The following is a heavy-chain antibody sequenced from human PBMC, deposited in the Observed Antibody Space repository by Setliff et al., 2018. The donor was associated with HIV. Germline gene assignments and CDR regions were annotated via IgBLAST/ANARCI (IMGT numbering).Heavy chain of an antibody. D-gene: IGHD6-19*01. V-gene: IGHV4-61*09. CDR1: GGSIRRGNYY. CDR2: MSSSGST. Sequence: SETLSLTCIVSGGSIRRGNYYWSWIRQPAGEGLEWIGHMSSSGSTNYNPSLKNRVTLSLDTSKNQFSLNLRSVFAGDTAVYYCVRDPGYNSGWSGTTFDYWGQGTLVTVSS. J-gene: IGHJ4*02. CDR3: VRDPGYNSGWSGTTFDY.